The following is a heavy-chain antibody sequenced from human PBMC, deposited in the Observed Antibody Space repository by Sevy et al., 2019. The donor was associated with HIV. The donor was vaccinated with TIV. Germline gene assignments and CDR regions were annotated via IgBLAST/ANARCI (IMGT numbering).Heavy chain of an antibody. Sequence: GGSLRLSCAASGFTFSSYEMNWVRQAPGKGLEWVSYISNSGTTISYSDSVRGRFSISRDNARNSLYLQMNSLRAEDTAVYYCAKGVTSLTGTSNSWGQGTLVTVSS. V-gene: IGHV3-48*03. J-gene: IGHJ5*02. CDR2: ISNSGTTI. CDR1: GFTFSSYE. D-gene: IGHD1-20*01. CDR3: AKGVTSLTGTSNS.